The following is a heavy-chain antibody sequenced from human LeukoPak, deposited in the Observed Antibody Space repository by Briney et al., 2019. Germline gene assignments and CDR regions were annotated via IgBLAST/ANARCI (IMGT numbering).Heavy chain of an antibody. CDR3: ARAWIAARRRYFDY. J-gene: IGHJ4*02. CDR2: INHSGST. CDR1: GGSFSGYY. Sequence: SETLSLTCAVYGGSFSGYYWSWIRQPPGKGLEWIGEINHSGSTNYNPSLKSRVTISVDRSKNQFSLKLSSVTAADTAVYYCARAWIAARRRYFDYWGQGTLVTVSS. D-gene: IGHD6-6*01. V-gene: IGHV4-34*01.